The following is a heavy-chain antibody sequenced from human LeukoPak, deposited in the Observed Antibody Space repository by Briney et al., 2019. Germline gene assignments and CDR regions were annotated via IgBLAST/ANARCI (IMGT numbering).Heavy chain of an antibody. J-gene: IGHJ3*02. CDR2: INHSGST. CDR3: ARCVVVVAATRNDAFDI. D-gene: IGHD2-15*01. Sequence: SETLSLTCAVYGGSFSGYYWSWIRQPPGKGLEGIGEINHSGSTNYNPSLKSRVTISVDTSKNQFSLKLSSVTAADTAVYYCARCVVVVAATRNDAFDIWGQGTMVTVSS. CDR1: GGSFSGYY. V-gene: IGHV4-34*01.